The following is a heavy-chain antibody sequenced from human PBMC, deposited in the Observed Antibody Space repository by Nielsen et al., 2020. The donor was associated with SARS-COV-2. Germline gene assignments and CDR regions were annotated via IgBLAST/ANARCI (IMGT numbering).Heavy chain of an antibody. CDR2: IWYDGTNK. CDR1: GFTFSSYA. V-gene: IGHV3-33*08. Sequence: GGSLRLSCAASGFTFSSYAMHWVRQAPGKGLEWVAVIWYDGTNKYYADSVKGRFTISRDNSKNTLYLQMNSLRAADTAVYYCARPLRYCSGTGCYLYYYGMDVWGQGTTVTVSS. CDR3: ARPLRYCSGTGCYLYYYGMDV. D-gene: IGHD2-2*01. J-gene: IGHJ6*02.